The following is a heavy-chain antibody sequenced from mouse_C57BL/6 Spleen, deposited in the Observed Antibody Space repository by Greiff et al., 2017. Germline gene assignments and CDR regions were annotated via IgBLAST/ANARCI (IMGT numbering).Heavy chain of an antibody. CDR1: GYTFTEYT. D-gene: IGHD1-1*01. CDR2: FYPGSGSI. V-gene: IGHV1-62-2*01. CDR3: ARHEDRYYGSSWAMDY. J-gene: IGHJ4*01. Sequence: VQLVESGAELVKPGASVKLSCKASGYTFTEYTIHWVKQRSGQGLEWIGWFYPGSGSIKYNEKFKDKATLTADKSSSTVYMELSRLTSEDSAVYFCARHEDRYYGSSWAMDYWGQGTSVTVSS.